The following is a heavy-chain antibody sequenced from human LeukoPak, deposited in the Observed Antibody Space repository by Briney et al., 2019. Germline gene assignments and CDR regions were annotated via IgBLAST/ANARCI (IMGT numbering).Heavy chain of an antibody. CDR1: GGSFSGYY. CDR2: IHHSGST. CDR3: ARSVRGYYPDY. Sequence: SETLSLTCAVYGGSFSGYYWGWIRQPPGKGLEWIGSIHHSGSTDYNPSLKSRVTISADTSKNQFSLKLSSVTAADTAVYSCARSVRGYYPDYWGQGTLVTVSS. J-gene: IGHJ4*02. V-gene: IGHV4-34*01.